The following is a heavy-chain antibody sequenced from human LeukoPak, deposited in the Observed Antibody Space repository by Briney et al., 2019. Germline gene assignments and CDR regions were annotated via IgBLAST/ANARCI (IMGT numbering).Heavy chain of an antibody. CDR3: AKEGYCSGGSCYEN. CDR1: GFTFSSYA. CDR2: ISGSGGST. Sequence: GGSLRLSCAASGFTFSSYAMSWVRXXXXXXXXXXXAISGSGGSTYYADSVKGRFTISRDNSKNTLYLQMNSLRAEDTAVYYCAKEGYCSGGSCYENWGQGTLVTVSS. V-gene: IGHV3-23*01. J-gene: IGHJ4*02. D-gene: IGHD2-15*01.